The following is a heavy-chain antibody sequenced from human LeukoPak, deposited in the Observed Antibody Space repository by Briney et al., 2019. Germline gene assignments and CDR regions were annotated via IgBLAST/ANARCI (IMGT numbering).Heavy chain of an antibody. Sequence: GGSLRLSCTASGFIFSSYSMNWVRQAPGKGLEWVSYISSSGTTIYYADSVKGRFTISRDNAKNSLYLQMNSLRAEDTAVYYCARDRAVRGVGAFDIWGQGTMVTVSS. D-gene: IGHD3-10*01. V-gene: IGHV3-48*04. CDR3: ARDRAVRGVGAFDI. J-gene: IGHJ3*02. CDR1: GFIFSSYS. CDR2: ISSSGTTI.